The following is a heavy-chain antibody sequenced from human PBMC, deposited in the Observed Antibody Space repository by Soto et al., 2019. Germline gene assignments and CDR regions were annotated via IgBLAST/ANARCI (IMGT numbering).Heavy chain of an antibody. D-gene: IGHD6-19*01. J-gene: IGHJ5*02. V-gene: IGHV5-51*01. Sequence: ESLNLSCKGSGYSFTSYWIVLVRQMPGKGLEWMGIIYPGDSDTRYSPSFQGQVTISADKSISTAYLQWSSLKASDTAMYYCARDSSGGRNNWFDPWGQGTLVTVSS. CDR2: IYPGDSDT. CDR1: GYSFTSYW. CDR3: ARDSSGGRNNWFDP.